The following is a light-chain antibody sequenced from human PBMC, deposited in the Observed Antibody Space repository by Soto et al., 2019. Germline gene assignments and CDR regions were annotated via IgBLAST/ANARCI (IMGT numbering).Light chain of an antibody. CDR2: RIF. J-gene: IGKJ1*01. Sequence: VTTQSAATLSVSPGERVTLSCRVSQSVNGYLDWFLQKPGQAPRLVLQRIFTRAIGVPARFSGSGSETEFTLTISGLQSEDSGVYYCLQHYAWPWTFGQGTKVDI. CDR1: QSVNGY. V-gene: IGKV3-15*01. CDR3: LQHYAWPWT.